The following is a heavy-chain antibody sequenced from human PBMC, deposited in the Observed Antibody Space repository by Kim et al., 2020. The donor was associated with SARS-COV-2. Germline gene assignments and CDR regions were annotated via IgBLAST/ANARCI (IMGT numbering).Heavy chain of an antibody. D-gene: IGHD1-26*01. Sequence: LSLTCAASGFTFSSYGMHWVRQAPGKGLEWVAVIWYDGSNKYYADSVKGRFTISRDNSKNTLYLQMNSLRAEDTAVYYCARFSGSYGYYYYGMDVWGQGTTVTVSS. V-gene: IGHV3-33*01. CDR3: ARFSGSYGYYYYGMDV. J-gene: IGHJ6*02. CDR1: GFTFSSYG. CDR2: IWYDGSNK.